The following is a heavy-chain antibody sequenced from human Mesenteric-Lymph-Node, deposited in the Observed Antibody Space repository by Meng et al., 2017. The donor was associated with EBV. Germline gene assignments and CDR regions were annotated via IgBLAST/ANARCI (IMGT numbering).Heavy chain of an antibody. CDR3: AKGHYGDPDY. D-gene: IGHD4-17*01. Sequence: QVRRVDPGGGVVQPGRSLGLSFAASGFTFSSYGMHWVRQAPGKGLEWVALISYDGSNKYYADSVKGRFTISRDNSKNTLYLQMNSLRVEDTAVYYCAKGHYGDPDYWGQGTLVTVSS. V-gene: IGHV3-30*18. J-gene: IGHJ4*02. CDR1: GFTFSSYG. CDR2: ISYDGSNK.